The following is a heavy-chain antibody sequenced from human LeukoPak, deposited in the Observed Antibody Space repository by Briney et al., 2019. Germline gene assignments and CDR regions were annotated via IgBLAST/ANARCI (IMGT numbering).Heavy chain of an antibody. V-gene: IGHV1-69*01. J-gene: IGHJ3*02. CDR1: GGTFSSYA. CDR3: ASTCSEGGGGSCPDTYDAFDI. D-gene: IGHD2-15*01. Sequence: GASVKVSCKASGGTFSSYAISWVRQAPGQGLEWMGGIIPIFGTANYAQKFQGRVTITADESTSTAYMELSSLRSEDTAVYYCASTCSEGGGGSCPDTYDAFDIWGQGTMVTVSS. CDR2: IIPIFGTA.